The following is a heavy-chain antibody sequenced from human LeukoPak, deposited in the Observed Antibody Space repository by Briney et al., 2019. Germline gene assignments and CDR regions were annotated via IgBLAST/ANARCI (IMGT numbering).Heavy chain of an antibody. CDR3: AKETYSSGWYPYFDY. D-gene: IGHD6-19*01. CDR1: GFTFSSYA. V-gene: IGHV3-23*01. CDR2: ISGSGGST. Sequence: GGSLRPSCVASGFTFSSYAMSWVRQAPGKGLEWVSGISGSGGSTYYADSVKGRFTISRDYSKNTLFLQMNSLRAEDTAVYYCAKETYSSGWYPYFDYWGQGTLVTVSS. J-gene: IGHJ4*02.